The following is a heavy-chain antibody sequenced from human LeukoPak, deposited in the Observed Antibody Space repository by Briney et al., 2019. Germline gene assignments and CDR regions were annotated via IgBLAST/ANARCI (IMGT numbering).Heavy chain of an antibody. CDR3: ARASLRYYDSSGTDFNGY. V-gene: IGHV4-4*02. D-gene: IGHD3-22*01. CDR2: IYHSGST. CDR1: GGSISSSNW. Sequence: SGTLSLTCAVSGGSISSSNWWSWVRQPPGKGLEWIGEIYHSGSTNYNPSLKSRVTISVDKSKNQFSLKLSSVTAADTAVYYCARASLRYYDSSGTDFNGYWGQGTLVTVSS. J-gene: IGHJ4*02.